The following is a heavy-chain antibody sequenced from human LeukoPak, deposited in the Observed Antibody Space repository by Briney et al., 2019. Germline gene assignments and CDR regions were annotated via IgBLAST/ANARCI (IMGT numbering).Heavy chain of an antibody. Sequence: SETLSLTCTVSGGSISSYYWSWIRQPPGKGLEWIGYIYYSGSTNYNPSLKSRVTISVDTSKNQFSLKLSSVTAADTAVYYCARILYYYDSSGYYSSVWFDPWGQGTLVTVSS. CDR2: IYYSGST. D-gene: IGHD3-22*01. J-gene: IGHJ5*02. CDR1: GGSISSYY. CDR3: ARILYYYDSSGYYSSVWFDP. V-gene: IGHV4-59*01.